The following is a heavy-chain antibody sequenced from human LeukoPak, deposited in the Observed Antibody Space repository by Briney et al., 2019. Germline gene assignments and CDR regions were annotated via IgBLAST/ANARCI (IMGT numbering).Heavy chain of an antibody. CDR1: GYTFTSYA. Sequence: ASVKVSCKASGYTFTSYAMHWVRQAPGQRLEWMGWINAGNGNTKYSRKFQGRVTITRDTSASTAYMELSSLRSEDTAVYYCARDDTGHDAFDIWGQGTMVTVSS. V-gene: IGHV1-3*01. CDR2: INAGNGNT. D-gene: IGHD3-22*01. J-gene: IGHJ3*02. CDR3: ARDDTGHDAFDI.